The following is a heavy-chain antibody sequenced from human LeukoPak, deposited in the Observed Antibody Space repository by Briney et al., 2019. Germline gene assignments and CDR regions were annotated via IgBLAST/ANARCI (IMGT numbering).Heavy chain of an antibody. J-gene: IGHJ4*02. Sequence: VGSLRLSCAASVFTFSSFWMSWVRQAPGKGLEWVANIKEDGSQRYYVNSVKGRFTISRDNAKNSLYLQMSSLRAEDTAVYYCARHTITGRAYFFHYWVQGTLVTVSS. V-gene: IGHV3-7*01. CDR2: IKEDGSQR. CDR1: VFTFSSFW. CDR3: ARHTITGRAYFFHY. D-gene: IGHD1-20*01.